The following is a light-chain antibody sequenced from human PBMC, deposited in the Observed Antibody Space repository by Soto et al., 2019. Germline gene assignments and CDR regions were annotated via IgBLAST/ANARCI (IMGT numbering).Light chain of an antibody. CDR2: DTS. V-gene: IGKV3-11*01. J-gene: IGKJ5*01. Sequence: EIVLTQSPVTLSLSPGERATLSCRASQSVSGYVAWYQQKPGQAPRLLIYDTSNRVTGVPARFSGSGSGTDFTLSISSLEPEDFAVYYCQQRSNWPPITFGQGTRLEI. CDR1: QSVSGY. CDR3: QQRSNWPPIT.